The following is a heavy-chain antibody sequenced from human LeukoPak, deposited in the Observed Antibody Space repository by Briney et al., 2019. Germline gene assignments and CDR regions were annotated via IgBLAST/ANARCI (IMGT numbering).Heavy chain of an antibody. CDR2: ISYDGSNK. V-gene: IGHV3-30-3*01. CDR3: ARDLYDSSGYSFDC. D-gene: IGHD3-22*01. Sequence: GRSLRLSCAASGFTFSSYAMHWVRQAPGKGLEWVAVISYDGSNKYYADSVKGRFTISRDNSKNTLYLQMNSLRAEDTAVYYCARDLYDSSGYSFDCWGQGTLVTVSS. CDR1: GFTFSSYA. J-gene: IGHJ4*02.